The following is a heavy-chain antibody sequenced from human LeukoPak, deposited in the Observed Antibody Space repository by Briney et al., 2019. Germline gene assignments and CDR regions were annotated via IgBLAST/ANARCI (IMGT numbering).Heavy chain of an antibody. V-gene: IGHV4-59*01. J-gene: IGHJ3*02. CDR2: IYYSGST. D-gene: IGHD5-12*01. CDR3: ARILVADAFDI. Sequence: PSETLSLTCTVSGGSISSYYWSWIRQPPGKGLEWIGYIYYSGSTNYNPSLKSRVTISVDTSKNQFSLKLSSVTAADTAVYYCARILVADAFDIWGQGTMVIVSS. CDR1: GGSISSYY.